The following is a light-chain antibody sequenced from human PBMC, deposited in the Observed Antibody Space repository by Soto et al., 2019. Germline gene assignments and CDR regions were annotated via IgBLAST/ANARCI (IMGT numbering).Light chain of an antibody. J-gene: IGLJ1*01. V-gene: IGLV2-14*03. Sequence: QSALTQPASGSGSPGQSVTISCTGASSDVGAYEHVSWYQQHPGRAPKLILYDVNNRPSGVSNHFSGSKSGNTASLVISGLQANDEADYYCSSYSTTNILVFGSGTKVTVL. CDR2: DVN. CDR3: SSYSTTNILV. CDR1: SSDVGAYEH.